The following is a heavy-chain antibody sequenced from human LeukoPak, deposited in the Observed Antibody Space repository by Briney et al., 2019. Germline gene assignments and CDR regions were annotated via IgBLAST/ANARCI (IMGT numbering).Heavy chain of an antibody. CDR3: AKDQGGYSGYDSLNFGY. CDR1: GFTFSSYA. V-gene: IGHV3-23*01. CDR2: ISGSGGST. D-gene: IGHD5-12*01. J-gene: IGHJ4*02. Sequence: GGSLRLSCAASGFTFSSYAMSWVRQAPGKGLEWVSAISGSGGSTYYADSVKGRFTISRDNSKNTLYLQMNSLRAEDTAVYYCAKDQGGYSGYDSLNFGYWGQGTLVTVSS.